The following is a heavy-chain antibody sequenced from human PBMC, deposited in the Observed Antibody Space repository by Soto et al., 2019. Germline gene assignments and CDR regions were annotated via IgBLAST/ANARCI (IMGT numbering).Heavy chain of an antibody. J-gene: IGHJ6*03. D-gene: IGHD3-10*01. Sequence: QVQLQQSGPGLVKPSQTLSLTCAISGDSVSGNRAAWNWIRQSPSRGLEWLGRTYYRSKWYIENAPSMQGRMTINPDTSKNQFSLQLNSVTPEDTAVYYCATGMLIRGHHYMDAWGQGTSVTVSS. CDR3: ATGMLIRGHHYMDA. CDR2: TYYRSKWYI. V-gene: IGHV6-1*01. CDR1: GDSVSGNRAA.